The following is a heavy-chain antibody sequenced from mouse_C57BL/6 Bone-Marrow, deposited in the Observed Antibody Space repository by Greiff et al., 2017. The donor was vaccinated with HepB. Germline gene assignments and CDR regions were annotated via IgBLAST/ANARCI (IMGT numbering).Heavy chain of an antibody. V-gene: IGHV1-55*01. CDR1: GYTFTSYW. CDR3: ARKMGDGYYVYAMDY. Sequence: QVQLQQPGAELVKPGASVKMSCKASGYTFTSYWITWVKQRPGQGLEWIGDIYPGSGSTNYNEKFKSKATLTVDTSSSTAYMQLSSLTSEDSAVYYCARKMGDGYYVYAMDYWGQGTSVTVSS. J-gene: IGHJ4*01. D-gene: IGHD2-3*01. CDR2: IYPGSGST.